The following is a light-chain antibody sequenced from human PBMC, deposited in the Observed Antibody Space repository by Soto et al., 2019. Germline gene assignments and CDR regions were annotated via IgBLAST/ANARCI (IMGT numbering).Light chain of an antibody. V-gene: IGLV1-40*01. CDR3: QSYDNSLSGFYV. J-gene: IGLJ1*01. CDR2: GKT. CDR1: SSNIGANSD. Sequence: QSPLTQPPSVCGAPGQRVTISCTGSSSNIGANSDVHWYQQLTGAAPKLLIYGKTNRPSGVSDRFSASKSGTSASLAITGLQAEDESDYYCQSYDNSLSGFYVFGTGTQVTVL.